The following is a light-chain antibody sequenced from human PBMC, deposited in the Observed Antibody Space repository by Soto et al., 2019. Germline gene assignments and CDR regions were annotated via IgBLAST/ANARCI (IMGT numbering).Light chain of an antibody. J-gene: IGLJ1*01. CDR1: SGDIGLYNF. V-gene: IGLV2-14*03. Sequence: QCVLTQSASVAAAPGKTITISCTGSSGDIGLYNFVSWYQQHPGRAPKLMIYDVNNRPSGVSDRFSGSKSGNTASLTISGLQAEDEADYYCCSYTSSTAYVFGSGTKVTVL. CDR2: DVN. CDR3: CSYTSSTAYV.